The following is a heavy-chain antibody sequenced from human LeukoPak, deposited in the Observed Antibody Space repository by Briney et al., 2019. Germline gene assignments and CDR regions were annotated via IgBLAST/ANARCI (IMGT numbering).Heavy chain of an antibody. J-gene: IGHJ4*02. D-gene: IGHD5-18*01. CDR3: ARDRYSYGFALDF. CDR2: FHSGGSN. V-gene: IGHV3-66*02. CDR1: GFIDSNNY. Sequence: GGSLRLSCASCGFIDSNNYMPWVRQAPGKGLEGVSVFHSGGSNYYAESVKGRFTISRDRSQNTLSPQMNSQRREDSAVYFCARDRYSYGFALDFWGGKPLVSVPS.